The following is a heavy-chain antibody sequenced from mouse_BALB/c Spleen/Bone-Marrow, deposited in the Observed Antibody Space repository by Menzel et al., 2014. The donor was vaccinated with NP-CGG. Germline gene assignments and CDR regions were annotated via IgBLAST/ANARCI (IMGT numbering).Heavy chain of an antibody. Sequence: VQLQQSGTVLARPGASVKMSCKASGYSFTSYWMHWVKQRPGQGLEWIGAIYPGNSDTSYNQKFKGKAKLTAVTSASTAYMELSSLTKEDSAVYYCTRGLLRRGGYFDVWGAGTTVTVSS. D-gene: IGHD2-3*01. V-gene: IGHV1-5*01. CDR3: TRGLLRRGGYFDV. J-gene: IGHJ1*01. CDR1: GYSFTSYW. CDR2: IYPGNSDT.